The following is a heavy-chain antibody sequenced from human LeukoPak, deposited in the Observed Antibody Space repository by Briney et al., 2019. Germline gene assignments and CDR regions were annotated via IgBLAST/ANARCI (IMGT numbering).Heavy chain of an antibody. CDR2: INPNSGGT. Sequence: ASVKVSCKASGYTFTGYYMHWVRQAPGQGLEWMGWINPNSGGTNYAQKFQGRVTMTRDTSISTAYMELSRLRSDDTAVYYCARELGYCTNGVCYVDYWGQGTLVTVSS. CDR1: GYTFTGYY. V-gene: IGHV1-2*02. J-gene: IGHJ4*02. D-gene: IGHD2-8*01. CDR3: ARELGYCTNGVCYVDY.